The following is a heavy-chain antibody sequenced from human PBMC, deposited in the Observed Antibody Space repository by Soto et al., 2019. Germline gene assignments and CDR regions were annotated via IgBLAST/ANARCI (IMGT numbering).Heavy chain of an antibody. CDR3: ARRPARSLTVRGVQTNWFDP. D-gene: IGHD3-10*01. J-gene: IGHJ5*02. Sequence: QLQLQESGPGLVKPSETLSLTCTVSGGSISSSSYYWGWIRQPPGKGLEWIGSIYYSGSTYYNPSLKRRVTISVDTSKNQFSLKLSSVTAADTAVYYCARRPARSLTVRGVQTNWFDPWGQGTLVTVSS. CDR1: GGSISSSSYY. CDR2: IYYSGST. V-gene: IGHV4-39*01.